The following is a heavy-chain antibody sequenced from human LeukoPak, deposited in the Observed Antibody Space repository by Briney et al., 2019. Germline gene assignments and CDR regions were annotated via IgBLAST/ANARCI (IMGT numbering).Heavy chain of an antibody. J-gene: IGHJ3*02. Sequence: GGSLRLSCAASGFTVSDYYMNWVRQAPGKGLEWVSYISDGGYTNYADSVKGRFTISRDNAKNSLYLQMNSLRAEGTAVYYCARSKTDAFDIWGQGTMVTVSS. CDR3: ARSKTDAFDI. D-gene: IGHD4-11*01. CDR1: GFTVSDYY. V-gene: IGHV3-11*03. CDR2: ISDGGYT.